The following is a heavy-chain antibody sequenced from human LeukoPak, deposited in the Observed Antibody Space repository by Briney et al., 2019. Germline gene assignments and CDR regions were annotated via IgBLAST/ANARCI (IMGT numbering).Heavy chain of an antibody. D-gene: IGHD2-8*01. J-gene: IGHJ5*02. CDR3: AHGFMLGNWFDP. CDR1: RFSLSTSGVG. V-gene: IGHV2-5*02. CDR2: IYWDDDK. Sequence: SGPTLVKPTQTLTLTCTFSRFSLSTSGVGVGWIRQPPGKALEWLALIYWDDDKRYSPSLKSRLTITKDSSKNQVVLTMTNMDPVDTATYYCAHGFMLGNWFDPWGQGTLVTVSS.